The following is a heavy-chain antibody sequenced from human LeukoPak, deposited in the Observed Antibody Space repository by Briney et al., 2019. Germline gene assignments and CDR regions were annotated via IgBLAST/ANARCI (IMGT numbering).Heavy chain of an antibody. Sequence: PSETLSLTCTVSGGSISSYYWSWIRQPPGKGLEWIGYIYYSGSTNYNPSPKSRVTISVDTSKNQFSLKLSSVTAADTAVYYCARGLRYFDWLSHNWFDPWGQGTLVTVSS. D-gene: IGHD3-9*01. CDR3: ARGLRYFDWLSHNWFDP. J-gene: IGHJ5*02. CDR2: IYYSGST. V-gene: IGHV4-59*08. CDR1: GGSISSYY.